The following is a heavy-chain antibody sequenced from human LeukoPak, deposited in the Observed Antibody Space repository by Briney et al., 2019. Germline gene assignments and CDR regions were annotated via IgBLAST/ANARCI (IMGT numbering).Heavy chain of an antibody. CDR3: ARTYYYDSADFRILYGMDV. CDR2: MDPNSGNT. V-gene: IGHV1-8*01. D-gene: IGHD3-22*01. Sequence: ASVKVSCKASGFTFTSYDINWVRQATGQGLEWMGWMDPNSGNTGYAQKFQGRVTMTRNTSIRTAYMELSSLRSEDTAVYYCARTYYYDSADFRILYGMDVWGQGTTVTVSS. J-gene: IGHJ6*02. CDR1: GFTFTSYD.